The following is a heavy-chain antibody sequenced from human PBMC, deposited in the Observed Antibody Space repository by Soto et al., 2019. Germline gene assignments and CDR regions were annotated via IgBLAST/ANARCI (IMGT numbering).Heavy chain of an antibody. D-gene: IGHD6-6*01. CDR3: AKDVGLAVRPGLAFDI. CDR1: GFTFSSYA. V-gene: IGHV3-23*01. Sequence: GGSLRLSCAASGFTFSSYAMSWVRQAPGKGLEWVSAISGSGGSTYYADSVKGRFTISRDNSTNTLYLQMNSLRAEDTAVYYCAKDVGLAVRPGLAFDIWGQGTMVTVSS. J-gene: IGHJ3*02. CDR2: ISGSGGST.